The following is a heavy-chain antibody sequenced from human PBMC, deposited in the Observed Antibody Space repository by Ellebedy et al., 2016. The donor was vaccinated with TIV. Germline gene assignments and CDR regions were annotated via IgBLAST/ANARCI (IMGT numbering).Heavy chain of an antibody. CDR3: ARGDGDCSGGSCYSQIYYYYGVDV. CDR1: GFTFSSYS. CDR2: ISISSSYI. D-gene: IGHD2-15*01. Sequence: GGSLRLXXAASGFTFSSYSMNWVRQAPGQGLEWVSSISISSSYIYYADSVKGRFTISRDNAKNALYLQMNSLRAEDTAVYYCARGDGDCSGGSCYSQIYYYYGVDVWGQGTTVTVSS. V-gene: IGHV3-21*01. J-gene: IGHJ6*02.